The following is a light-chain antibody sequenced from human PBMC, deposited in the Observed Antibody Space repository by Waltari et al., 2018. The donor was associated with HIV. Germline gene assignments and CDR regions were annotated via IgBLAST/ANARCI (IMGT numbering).Light chain of an antibody. CDR3: QSYDSSLSAWV. CDR2: GDN. Sequence: QSVLTQPPSVSGAPGQRVSISCPGRSSKIGEGYDVHWYQELPGTAPKLLIYGDNNRPSGVPDRFSGSKSGTSASLAITGLQFEDEADYYCQSYDSSLSAWVFGGGTKLTVL. V-gene: IGLV1-40*01. J-gene: IGLJ3*02. CDR1: SSKIGEGYD.